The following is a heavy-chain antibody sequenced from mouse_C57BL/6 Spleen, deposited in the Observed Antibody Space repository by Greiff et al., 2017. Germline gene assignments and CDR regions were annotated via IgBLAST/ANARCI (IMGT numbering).Heavy chain of an antibody. J-gene: IGHJ4*01. D-gene: IGHD3-2*02. CDR1: GFTFSDYY. V-gene: IGHV5-16*01. Sequence: EVKLVESEGGLVQPGSSMKLSCTASGFTFSDYYMAWVRQVPEKGLEWVANINYDGSSTYYLDSLKSRFIISGDNAKNILYLQMSSLKSEDTATYYCARDGGWRGAMDYWGQGTSVTVSS. CDR3: ARDGGWRGAMDY. CDR2: INYDGSST.